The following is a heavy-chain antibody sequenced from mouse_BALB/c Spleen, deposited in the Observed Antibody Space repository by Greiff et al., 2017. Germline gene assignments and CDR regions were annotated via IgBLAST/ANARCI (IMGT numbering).Heavy chain of an antibody. CDR1: GFTFSSFG. J-gene: IGHJ4*01. CDR3: ARKGILRDYAMDY. D-gene: IGHD2-4*01. V-gene: IGHV5-17*02. CDR2: ISSGSSTI. Sequence: EVKLQESGGGLVQPGGSRKLSCAASGFTFSSFGMHWVRQAPEKGLEWVAYISSGSSTIYYADTVKGRFTISRDNPKNTLFLQMTSLRSEDTAMYYCARKGILRDYAMDYWGQGTSVTVSS.